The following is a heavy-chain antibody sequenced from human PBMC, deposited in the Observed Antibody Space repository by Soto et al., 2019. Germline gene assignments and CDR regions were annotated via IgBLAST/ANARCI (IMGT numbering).Heavy chain of an antibody. D-gene: IGHD2-15*01. CDR3: ASEFCSGGSCYARIFDY. CDR2: ISSGSDYL. CDR1: GFNFNNYA. V-gene: IGHV3-21*04. J-gene: IGHJ4*02. Sequence: GSLRLSCAASGFNFNNYAMHWVRQSPGKGLEWVAFISSGSDYLYYADSVKGRFTVSRDNAKSSLYLQMNSLTDDDTALYYCASEFCSGGSCYARIFDYWGRGSLVTVSS.